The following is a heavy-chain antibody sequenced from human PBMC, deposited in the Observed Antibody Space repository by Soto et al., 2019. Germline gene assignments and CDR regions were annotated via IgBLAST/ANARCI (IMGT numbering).Heavy chain of an antibody. D-gene: IGHD6-13*01. CDR3: ARVAAAANYYYYGMDV. CDR2: ISSSSSYI. J-gene: IGHJ6*02. Sequence: EVQLVESGGGLVKPGGSLRLSCAASGFTFSSYSMNWVRQAPGKGLEWVSSISSSSSYIYYADSVKGRFTISRDNAKNSLYLQMNGLRAEDTAVYYCARVAAAANYYYYGMDVWGQGTTVTVSS. CDR1: GFTFSSYS. V-gene: IGHV3-21*01.